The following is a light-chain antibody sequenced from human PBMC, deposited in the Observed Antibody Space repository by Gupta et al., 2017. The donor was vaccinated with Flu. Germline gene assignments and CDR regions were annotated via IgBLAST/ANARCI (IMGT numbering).Light chain of an antibody. Sequence: GGHNIGSKSVHWYRQRPGQAPVLVVYVDSDRPSGIPERFSGSNSWNAATLTISRVEGGDEADYFCQVWMSDSDHYALGTGTKVTVL. CDR3: QVWMSDSDHYA. CDR2: VDS. V-gene: IGLV3-21*02. CDR1: NIGSKS. J-gene: IGLJ1*01.